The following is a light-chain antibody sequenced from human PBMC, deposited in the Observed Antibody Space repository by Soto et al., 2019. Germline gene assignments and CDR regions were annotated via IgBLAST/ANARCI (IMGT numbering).Light chain of an antibody. J-gene: IGKJ5*01. Sequence: DIQLTQSPSFVCASVGEIVTITCRASQDISRYLAWYQQKPGEAPKLLISAASTLHSGVPSRFSGSGSGTEFTLTVSYLPPEVFATYCRQQLYSYSSFGQGTRLESK. CDR3: QQLYSYSS. V-gene: IGKV1-9*01. CDR2: AAS. CDR1: QDISRY.